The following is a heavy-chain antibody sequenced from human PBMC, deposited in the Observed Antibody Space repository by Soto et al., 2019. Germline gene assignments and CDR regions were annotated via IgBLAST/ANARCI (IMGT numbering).Heavy chain of an antibody. CDR2: IFSTGTT. Sequence: QVQLQESGPGLVKPSETLSLTCTVSGGSINNYYWSWIRQPPGKGLECIAYIFSTGTTSYNPSLKSRVSASVDTSKSQVYLHLNSVTAADTAVYYCARHPQVPYFHQGLDYWGQGTLVTVSS. J-gene: IGHJ4*02. CDR3: ARHPQVPYFHQGLDY. V-gene: IGHV4-59*08. CDR1: GGSINNYY. D-gene: IGHD2-2*01.